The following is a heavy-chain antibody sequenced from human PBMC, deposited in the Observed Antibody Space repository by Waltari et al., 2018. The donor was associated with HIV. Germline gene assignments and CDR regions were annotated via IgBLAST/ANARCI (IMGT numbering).Heavy chain of an antibody. V-gene: IGHV3-74*01. J-gene: IGHJ3*01. CDR1: GFTVSSYW. Sequence: EVQLVESGGGSVQPRGSLRLSCAASGFTVSSYWMFWVRQVPGKGLVWVSRINSDGSSTTYADSVKGRFTISRDNAKNTLYLQMNSLRAEDTAMYYCTRGNGHAFDLWGQGTMVTVSS. CDR2: INSDGSST. CDR3: TRGNGHAFDL. D-gene: IGHD2-8*01.